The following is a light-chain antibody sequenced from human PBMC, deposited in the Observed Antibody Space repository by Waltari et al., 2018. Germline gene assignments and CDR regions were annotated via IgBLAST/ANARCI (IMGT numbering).Light chain of an antibody. V-gene: IGKV1-6*01. CDR3: LHDYVYPLT. CDR2: NVS. J-gene: IGKJ1*01. CDR1: QAIRSD. Sequence: AIQMTQSPSSLSASVGDRVTITCRASQAIRSDLGWYQQKPGKAPKFLSYNVSNLRSGVSLRFSGSGSGTDFTLAINSLQPEDFATYYCLHDYVYPLTFGQGTKVEIK.